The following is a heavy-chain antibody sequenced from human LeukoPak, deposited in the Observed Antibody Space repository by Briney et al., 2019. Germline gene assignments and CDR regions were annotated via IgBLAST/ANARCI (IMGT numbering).Heavy chain of an antibody. CDR2: ISAYNGNT. CDR3: ARDTPVPYQLLSPDAFDI. Sequence: GASVKVSCKASGYTFTSYGISWVRQAPGQGLEWMGWISAYNGNTNYAQKLQGRVTMTTDTSTSTAYMELRSLRSDDTAVYYCARDTPVPYQLLSPDAFDIWGQGTMVTVSS. CDR1: GYTFTSYG. D-gene: IGHD2-2*01. V-gene: IGHV1-18*01. J-gene: IGHJ3*02.